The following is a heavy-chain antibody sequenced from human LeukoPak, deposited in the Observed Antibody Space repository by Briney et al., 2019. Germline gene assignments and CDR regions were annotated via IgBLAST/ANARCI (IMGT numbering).Heavy chain of an antibody. J-gene: IGHJ4*02. CDR3: ARDPSYCGGDCYSV. CDR2: IIPIFGTA. Sequence: SVKVSCKASGGTFSSYAISWVRQAPGQGLEWMGGIIPIFGTANYSQKFQGRVTITTDESTSTAYMELSSLRSEDTAVYYCARDPSYCGGDCYSVWGQGTLVTVSS. D-gene: IGHD2-21*02. CDR1: GGTFSSYA. V-gene: IGHV1-69*05.